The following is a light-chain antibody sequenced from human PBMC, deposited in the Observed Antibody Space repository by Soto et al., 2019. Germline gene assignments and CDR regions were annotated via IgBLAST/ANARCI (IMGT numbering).Light chain of an antibody. CDR1: QSINSK. CDR3: QQRHNCPLT. CDR2: GAS. V-gene: IGKV3-15*01. Sequence: EIVMTQSPATLSLSPGERAALSCRASQSINSKLAWYQQKPGQPPRLLIYGASTRATGVPARFSGSESGSGFTLTISGLQSEDFAVYYCQQRHNCPLTVGQGTRLEI. J-gene: IGKJ2*01.